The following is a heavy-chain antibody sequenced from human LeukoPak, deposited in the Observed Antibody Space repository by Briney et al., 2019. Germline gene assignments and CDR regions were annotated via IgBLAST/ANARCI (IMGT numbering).Heavy chain of an antibody. V-gene: IGHV3-23*01. CDR2: ITGGGVTT. Sequence: GGSLRLSCAASGFTFSSYAMSWVRQAPGKGLEWVSAITGGGVTTYYADYVKGRFTISRDNSKNTLYLQMNSLRAEDTAVYYCARDTGRDYWGQGTLVTVSS. D-gene: IGHD1-14*01. CDR1: GFTFSSYA. CDR3: ARDTGRDY. J-gene: IGHJ4*02.